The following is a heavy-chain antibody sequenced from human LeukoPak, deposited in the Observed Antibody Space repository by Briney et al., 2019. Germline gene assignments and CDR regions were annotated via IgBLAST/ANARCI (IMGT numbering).Heavy chain of an antibody. V-gene: IGHV1-46*01. J-gene: IGHJ4*02. CDR2: INPSGGST. Sequence: ASVKVSCKASGYTFTSYYMHWVRQAPGQGLEWMGIINPSGGSTSYAQKFQGRVTMTRDTSTSTVYMELSSLRSEDTAVYYFARGLDYYGSGSYPYYFDYWGQGTLVTVSS. D-gene: IGHD3-10*01. CDR3: ARGLDYYGSGSYPYYFDY. CDR1: GYTFTSYY.